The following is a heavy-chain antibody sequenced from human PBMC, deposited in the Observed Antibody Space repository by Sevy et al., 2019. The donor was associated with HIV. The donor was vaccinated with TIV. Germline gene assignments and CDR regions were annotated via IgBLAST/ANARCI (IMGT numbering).Heavy chain of an antibody. Sequence: ASVKVSCKASGYTYTSYGISWVRLAPGQGLEWMGWISAYNGNTNYAQKLQGRVTMTTDTSTSTADMELRSLRSDDTAVYYCARRVGEEWLLAFDIWGQGTMVTVSS. V-gene: IGHV1-18*04. D-gene: IGHD3-3*01. CDR1: GYTYTSYG. J-gene: IGHJ3*02. CDR2: ISAYNGNT. CDR3: ARRVGEEWLLAFDI.